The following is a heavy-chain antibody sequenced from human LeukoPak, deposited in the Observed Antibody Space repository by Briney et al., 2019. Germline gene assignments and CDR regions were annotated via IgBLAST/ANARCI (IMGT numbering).Heavy chain of an antibody. CDR2: IYGGGKT. D-gene: IGHD4-17*01. J-gene: IGHJ1*01. Sequence: GGSLRLSCAASGFTVSSNYLSWVRQAPGKGLEWVSIIYGGGKTYYADSVKGRFTISRDNSGNTLYLQMNSLRAEDAAVYYCARDVVIGASYDYGGYVPFQHWGQGTLVTVSS. V-gene: IGHV3-53*05. CDR1: GFTVSSNY. CDR3: ARDVVIGASYDYGGYVPFQH.